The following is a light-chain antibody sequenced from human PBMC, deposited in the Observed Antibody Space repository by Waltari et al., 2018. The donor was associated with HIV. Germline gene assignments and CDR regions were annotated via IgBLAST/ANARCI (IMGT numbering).Light chain of an antibody. CDR3: QQYGSLPYT. CDR1: QSVSTN. Sequence: VMTQSPATLSVTPGERATLSCRASQSVSTNLAWYQQKPGQAPRLLIYGASTRATGLPARFSGSGSGTEFTLTISSLQSEDFAVYYCQQYGSLPYTFGQGTKLEIK. J-gene: IGKJ2*01. CDR2: GAS. V-gene: IGKV3-15*01.